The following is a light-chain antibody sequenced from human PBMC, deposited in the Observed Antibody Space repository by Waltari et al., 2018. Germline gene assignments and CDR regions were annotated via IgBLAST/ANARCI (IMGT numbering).Light chain of an antibody. V-gene: IGKV3-11*01. CDR1: QSVSSY. J-gene: IGKJ4*01. CDR2: DAS. CDR3: QQRSNWSLT. Sequence: EIVLTQSPATLSLSPGERATLSCRASQSVSSYLACYQQKPGQAPRPLIYDASNRATGIPARFSGSGSGTDFTLTISSLEPEDFAVYYCQQRSNWSLTFGGGTKVEIK.